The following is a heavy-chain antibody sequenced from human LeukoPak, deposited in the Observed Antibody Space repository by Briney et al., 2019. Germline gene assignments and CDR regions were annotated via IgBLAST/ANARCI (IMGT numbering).Heavy chain of an antibody. D-gene: IGHD3-3*01. CDR1: GYTFTSYY. Sequence: ASVKVSCKASGYTFTSYYMHWVRQAPGQGLEWMGLINPTGGSTGYAQKFQGRVTMTRDMSTSTVYMELSSLRSEDTAVYYCARETITIFGVVTERYYYYYMDVWGKGTTVTVSS. CDR3: ARETITIFGVVTERYYYYYMDV. CDR2: INPTGGST. V-gene: IGHV1-46*01. J-gene: IGHJ6*03.